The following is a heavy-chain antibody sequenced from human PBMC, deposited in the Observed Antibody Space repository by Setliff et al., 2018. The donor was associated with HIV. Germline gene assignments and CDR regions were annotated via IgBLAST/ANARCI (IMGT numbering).Heavy chain of an antibody. CDR2: ISSSSRSK. V-gene: IGHV3-21*01. J-gene: IGHJ4*01. CDR3: ARDVSWRVRTYIDY. CDR1: GFTFSTYS. D-gene: IGHD3-3*01. Sequence: KTGGSLRLSCEASGFTFSTYSMNWVRQAPGKGLEWVSSISSSSRSKYYADSVKGRFTISRDNAKNSLYLQMNSLTAEDTAVYYCARDVSWRVRTYIDYWGRGTLVTVSS.